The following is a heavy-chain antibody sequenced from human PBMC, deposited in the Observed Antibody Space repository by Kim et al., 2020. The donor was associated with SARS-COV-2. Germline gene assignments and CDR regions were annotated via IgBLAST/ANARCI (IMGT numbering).Heavy chain of an antibody. CDR3: ARHPSYISSFPPYWFHP. V-gene: IGHV4-39*01. Sequence: SETLSLTCTVSGGSISSSSYYWGWIRQPPGKGLEWIGSIYYSGSTYYNPSLKSRVTISVDTSKNQFSLKLSSVTAADTAVYYFARHPSYISSFPPYWFHP. D-gene: IGHD6-13*01. CDR1: GGSISSSSYY. CDR2: IYYSGST. J-gene: IGHJ5*02.